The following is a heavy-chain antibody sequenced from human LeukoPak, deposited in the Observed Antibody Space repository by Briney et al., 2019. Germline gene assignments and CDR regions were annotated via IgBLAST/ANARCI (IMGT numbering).Heavy chain of an antibody. CDR2: IYHSGST. CDR1: GGSISSSSYY. CDR3: ARQGRITMVRGEKGTQRWFDP. D-gene: IGHD3-10*01. Sequence: SETLSLTCTVSGGSISSSSYYWGWIRQPPGKGLEWIGSIYHSGSTYYNPSLKSRVTISVDTSKNQFSLKLSSVTAADTAVYYCARQGRITMVRGEKGTQRWFDPWGQGTLVTVSS. J-gene: IGHJ5*02. V-gene: IGHV4-39*01.